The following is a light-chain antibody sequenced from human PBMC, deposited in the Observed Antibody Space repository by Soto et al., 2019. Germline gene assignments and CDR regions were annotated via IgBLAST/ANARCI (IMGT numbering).Light chain of an antibody. J-gene: IGLJ1*01. CDR1: SSDVGGYNY. CDR3: SSYTTSSTYV. CDR2: DVG. Sequence: QSALTQPASVSGSPGQSITISCTGTSSDVGGYNYVSWYQQHPGKAPKLMIYDVGNRPSGVSDRFSGSKSGNTASQTISGLQAEDEADYYCSSYTTSSTYVFGTGTKVTVL. V-gene: IGLV2-14*01.